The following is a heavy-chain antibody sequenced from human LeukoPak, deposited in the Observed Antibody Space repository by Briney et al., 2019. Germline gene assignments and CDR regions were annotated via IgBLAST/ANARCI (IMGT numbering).Heavy chain of an antibody. Sequence: PSETLSLTCTVSGGSISSSSYYWGWIRQPPGKGLEWIGSIYYSGSTYYNPSLKSRATISVDTSKNQFSLKLSSVTAADTAVYYCARTYYDILTGYYPDYWGQGTLVTVSS. CDR3: ARTYYDILTGYYPDY. D-gene: IGHD3-9*01. V-gene: IGHV4-39*01. J-gene: IGHJ4*02. CDR2: IYYSGST. CDR1: GGSISSSSYY.